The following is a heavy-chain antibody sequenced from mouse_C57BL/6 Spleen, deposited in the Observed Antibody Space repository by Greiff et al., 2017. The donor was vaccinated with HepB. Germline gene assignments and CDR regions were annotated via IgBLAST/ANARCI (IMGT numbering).Heavy chain of an antibody. J-gene: IGHJ4*01. CDR2: ISSGSSTI. V-gene: IGHV5-17*01. D-gene: IGHD2-4*01. CDR3: ARGFYDYDNYAMDY. Sequence: EVKVVESGGGLVKPGGSLKLSCAASGFTFSDYGMHWVRQAPEKGLEWVAYISSGSSTIYYADTVKGQFTISRDNAKNTLFLQMTSLRSEDTAMYYCARGFYDYDNYAMDYWGQGTSVTVSS. CDR1: GFTFSDYG.